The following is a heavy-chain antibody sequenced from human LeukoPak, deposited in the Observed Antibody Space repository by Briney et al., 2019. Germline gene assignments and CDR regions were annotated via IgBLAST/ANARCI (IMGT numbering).Heavy chain of an antibody. CDR2: INPNSGGT. J-gene: IGHJ6*03. CDR1: GYTFTGYY. Sequence: GASVKVSCKASGYTFTGYYMHWVRQAPGQGLEWMGWINPNSGGTNYAQKFQGRVTMTRDTSISTAYMELSRLRSDDTAVYYCARKVQIAARPGWGSVYYYYMDVWGKGTTVTVSS. CDR3: ARKVQIAARPGWGSVYYYYMDV. D-gene: IGHD6-6*01. V-gene: IGHV1-2*02.